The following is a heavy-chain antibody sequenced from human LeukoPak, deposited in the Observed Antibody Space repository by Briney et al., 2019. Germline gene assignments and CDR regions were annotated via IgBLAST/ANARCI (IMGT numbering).Heavy chain of an antibody. J-gene: IGHJ4*02. CDR3: ANVMKWSGSYYFDY. CDR1: GFTFSSYA. V-gene: IGHV3-23*01. D-gene: IGHD1-26*01. Sequence: GGSLRLSCAASGFTFSSYAMSWVRQAPGKGLEWVSAISGSGGSTYYADSVKGRFTISRDNSKNTLYLQMNSLRAEDTAVYYCANVMKWSGSYYFDYWGQGTLVTVSS. CDR2: ISGSGGST.